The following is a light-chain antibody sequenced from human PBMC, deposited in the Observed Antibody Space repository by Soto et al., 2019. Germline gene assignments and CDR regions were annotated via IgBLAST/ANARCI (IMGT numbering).Light chain of an antibody. Sequence: QSVLTQPPSASGTPGQRVTISCSGSSSSIGSNTVNWYQQLPGTAPKLLIYXYNQRXSXXPDRFSXXKSGTSAXLXISXLXXXXXXXXYCAAWDDSVNVQLFGGGTKLTVL. CDR1: SSSIGSNT. J-gene: IGLJ2*01. CDR3: AAWDDSVNVQL. CDR2: XYN. V-gene: IGLV1-44*01.